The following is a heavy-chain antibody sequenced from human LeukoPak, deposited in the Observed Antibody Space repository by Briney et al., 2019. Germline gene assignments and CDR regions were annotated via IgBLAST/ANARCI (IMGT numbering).Heavy chain of an antibody. D-gene: IGHD6-13*01. CDR1: GYTFTSYY. CDR3: AREKQHYYYYYMDV. J-gene: IGHJ6*03. Sequence: SVKVSCKASGYTFTSYYVHWVRQAPGQGLEWMGGIIPIFGTANYAQKFQGRVTITADESTSTAYMELSSLRSEDTAVYYCAREKQHYYYYYMDVWGKGTTVTISS. V-gene: IGHV1-69*13. CDR2: IIPIFGTA.